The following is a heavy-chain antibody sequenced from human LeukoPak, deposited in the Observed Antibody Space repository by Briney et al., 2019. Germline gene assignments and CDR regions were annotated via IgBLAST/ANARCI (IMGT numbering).Heavy chain of an antibody. J-gene: IGHJ4*02. D-gene: IGHD2-15*01. V-gene: IGHV3-74*01. CDR1: GFTISNDW. Sequence: GGSLRLSCEVSGFTISNDWMHWARQAPGKGLVWVSRISSDGTTTNYADSVKGRFTISRDNAKNTLYLQMDSLRVEDTAVYYCAGRWSFDYWGQGALVTVSS. CDR3: AGRWSFDY. CDR2: ISSDGTTT.